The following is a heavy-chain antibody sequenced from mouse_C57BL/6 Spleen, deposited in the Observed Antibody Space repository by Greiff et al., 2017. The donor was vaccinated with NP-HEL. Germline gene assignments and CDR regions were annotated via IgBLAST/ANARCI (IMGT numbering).Heavy chain of an antibody. CDR2: IYPGDGDT. V-gene: IGHV1-82*01. CDR3: ARSGNYGSPFDY. J-gene: IGHJ2*01. CDR1: GYAFSSSW. D-gene: IGHD1-1*01. Sequence: VQLKESGPELVKPGASVKISCKASGYAFSSSWMNWVKQRPGKGLEWIGRIYPGDGDTNYNGKFKGKATLTADKSSSTAYMQLSSLTSEDSAVYFCARSGNYGSPFDYWGQGTTLTVSS.